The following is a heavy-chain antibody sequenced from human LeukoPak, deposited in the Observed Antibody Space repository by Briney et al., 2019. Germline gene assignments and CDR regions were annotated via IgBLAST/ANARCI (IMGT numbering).Heavy chain of an antibody. CDR1: GFTFSSYA. CDR3: ARDSRPVHYYDSSGYSDY. CDR2: ISYDGSNK. V-gene: IGHV3-30-3*01. Sequence: GGSLRLSCAASGFTFSSYAMHWVRQAPGKGLEWVAVISYDGSNKYYADSVKGRFTISRDNSKNTLYLQMNTLRAEDTAVYYCARDSRPVHYYDSSGYSDYWGQGTRVTVSS. J-gene: IGHJ4*02. D-gene: IGHD3-22*01.